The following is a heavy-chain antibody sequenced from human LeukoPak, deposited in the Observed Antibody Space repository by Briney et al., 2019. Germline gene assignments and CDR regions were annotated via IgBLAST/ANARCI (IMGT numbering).Heavy chain of an antibody. D-gene: IGHD3-22*01. J-gene: IGHJ5*02. CDR2: IYTSGST. V-gene: IGHV4-4*09. Sequence: RASETLSLTCTVSGGSISSYYWSWIRQPPGKGLERIGYIYTSGSTNYNPSLKSRVTISVDTSKNQFSLKLSSVTAADTAVYYCARLFYDSSGYYATFDPWGQGTLVTVSS. CDR1: GGSISSYY. CDR3: ARLFYDSSGYYATFDP.